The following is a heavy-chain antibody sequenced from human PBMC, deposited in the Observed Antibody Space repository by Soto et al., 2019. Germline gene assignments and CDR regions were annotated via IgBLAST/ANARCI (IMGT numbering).Heavy chain of an antibody. J-gene: IGHJ5*02. Sequence: QITLKESGPPLLKPTQPLTLTDTSSGFSLSTREVDGGWICQPQEKAREGLPLIYSDDDKRYSPSLKSRLTITKDTSKNQVVLTMTNMDPVDTATYYCAHRRGDILTGSGWFEPWGQGTLFTVSS. CDR3: AHRRGDILTGSGWFEP. D-gene: IGHD3-9*01. CDR2: IYSDDDK. V-gene: IGHV2-5*02. CDR1: GFSLSTREVD.